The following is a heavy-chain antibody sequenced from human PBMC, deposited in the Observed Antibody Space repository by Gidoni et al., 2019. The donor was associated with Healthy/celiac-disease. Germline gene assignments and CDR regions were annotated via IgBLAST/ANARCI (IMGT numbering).Heavy chain of an antibody. Sequence: QVQLQQWGAGLLKPSETLSLTCAVYGGSFSGYYWSWIRQPPGKGLEWIGEINHSGSTNYNPSLKSRVTISVDTSKNQFSLKLSSVTAADTAVYYCARETPRSSAAAGKYFDYWGQGTLVTVSS. J-gene: IGHJ4*02. D-gene: IGHD6-13*01. CDR3: ARETPRSSAAAGKYFDY. CDR1: GGSFSGYY. V-gene: IGHV4-34*01. CDR2: INHSGST.